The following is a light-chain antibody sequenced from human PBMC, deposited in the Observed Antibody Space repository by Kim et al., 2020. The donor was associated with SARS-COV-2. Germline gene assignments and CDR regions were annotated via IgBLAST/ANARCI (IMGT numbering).Light chain of an antibody. CDR1: SSDVGGYNY. CDR2: DVS. CDR3: SSYTSSRTWV. J-gene: IGLJ3*02. Sequence: QSALTQPASVSGSPGQSITISCTGTSSDVGGYNYVSWYQQHPGKAPKLMLFDVSQRPSGVSNRFSGSKCGNTASLTISGLQAEDEADYHCSSYTSSRTWVFGGGTQLTVL. V-gene: IGLV2-14*01.